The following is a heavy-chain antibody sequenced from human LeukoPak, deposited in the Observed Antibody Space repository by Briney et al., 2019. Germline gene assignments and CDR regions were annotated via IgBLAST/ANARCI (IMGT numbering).Heavy chain of an antibody. CDR2: ISSSNSFI. CDR3: ARSIVVPAAISVAFDI. Sequence: GGSLRLSCAASGFTFSSYSMNWVRQAPGKGLEWVSSISSSNSFIFYAHSVKGRFTISRDNAKNSLYLQMNSLRAEDTALYYCARSIVVPAAISVAFDIWGHGTIVTVSS. V-gene: IGHV3-21*01. CDR1: GFTFSSYS. D-gene: IGHD2-2*01. J-gene: IGHJ3*02.